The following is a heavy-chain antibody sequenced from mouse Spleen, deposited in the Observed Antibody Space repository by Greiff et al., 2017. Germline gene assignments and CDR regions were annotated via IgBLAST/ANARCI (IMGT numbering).Heavy chain of an antibody. CDR2: IWGGGST. V-gene: IGHV2-9*01. D-gene: IGHD2-13*01. CDR1: GLSLTSYG. CDR3: AKRGFDGDYAYAMDY. Sequence: QVQLQQSGPGLVAPSQSLSITCTVSGLSLTSYGVDWVRQPPGKGLEWLGVIWGGGSTNYNSALMSRLSISKDNSKSQVFLKMNSLQTDDTAMYYCAKRGFDGDYAYAMDYWGQGTSVTVSS. J-gene: IGHJ4*01.